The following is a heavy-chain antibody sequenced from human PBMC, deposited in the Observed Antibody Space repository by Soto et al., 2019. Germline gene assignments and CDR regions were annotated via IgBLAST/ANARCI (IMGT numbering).Heavy chain of an antibody. V-gene: IGHV5-51*01. CDR2: IFTRDSET. D-gene: IGHD3-9*01. J-gene: IGHJ5*02. CDR3: PRRYFYSVHGYDL. CDR1: GHLFNNHW. Sequence: PGESLKISCKGPGHLFNNHWIGWVRQTPGKGLEWMGVIFTRDSETKTIPSFPGHLSFSLDNSIYTVYLPWTSLKTTDTSIYFCPRRYFYSVHGYDLWGQGTLVTVSS.